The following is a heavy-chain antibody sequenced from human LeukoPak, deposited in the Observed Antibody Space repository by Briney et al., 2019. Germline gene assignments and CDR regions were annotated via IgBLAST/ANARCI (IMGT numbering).Heavy chain of an antibody. CDR2: IYYSGST. CDR3: ARGQGPGPIYY. D-gene: IGHD3-3*01. V-gene: IGHV4-31*03. J-gene: IGHJ4*02. CDR1: GGSISSGGYY. Sequence: SETLSLTCTVSGGSISSGGYYWSWIRQHPGKGLEWIGHIYYSGSTYYNPSLKSRVTISVDTSKNQFSLKLSSVTAADTAVYYCARGQGPGPIYYWGQGTLVTVSS.